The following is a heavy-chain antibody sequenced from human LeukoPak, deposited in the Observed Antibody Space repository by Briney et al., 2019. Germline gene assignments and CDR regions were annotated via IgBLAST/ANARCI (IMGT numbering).Heavy chain of an antibody. CDR2: IYSSGST. D-gene: IGHD2-15*01. J-gene: IGHJ4*02. CDR1: GGSISSYY. CDR3: ATRRGYCSGGNCNYYFDY. V-gene: IGHV4-59*01. Sequence: PSETPSLTCTVSGGSISSYYWNWIRQPPGKGLEWIGYIYSSGSTNYNPSLKSRVTISVDTSRNQFSLKLSSVTAADTAVYYCATRRGYCSGGNCNYYFDYWGQGTLVTVSS.